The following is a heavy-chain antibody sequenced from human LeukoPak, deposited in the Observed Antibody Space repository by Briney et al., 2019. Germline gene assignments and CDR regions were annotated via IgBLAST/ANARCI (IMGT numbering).Heavy chain of an antibody. CDR3: ARAGRYYDSSGYSNNWFDP. CDR2: IYHSGST. CDR1: GYSISSGYY. V-gene: IGHV4-38-2*02. D-gene: IGHD3-22*01. Sequence: PSETLSLTCTVSGYSISSGYYWGWIRQPPGKGLEWIGSIYHSGSTYYNPSLKSRVTISVDTSKNQFSLKLSSVTAADTAVYYCARAGRYYDSSGYSNNWFDPWGQGTLVTVSS. J-gene: IGHJ5*02.